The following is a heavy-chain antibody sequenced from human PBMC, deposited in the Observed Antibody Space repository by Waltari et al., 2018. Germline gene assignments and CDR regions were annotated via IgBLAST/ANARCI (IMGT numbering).Heavy chain of an antibody. CDR1: GGTFSSYA. J-gene: IGHJ4*02. V-gene: IGHV1-69*01. Sequence: QVQLVQSGAEVKKPGSSVKVSCKASGGTFSSYAISWVRQAPGQGLEWMGGIIPIFGPANYAQKFQCRVTITADESTSTAYMELSSLRSEDTAVYYCARRNLGMATPFDYWGQGTLVTVSS. D-gene: IGHD1-1*01. CDR3: ARRNLGMATPFDY. CDR2: IIPIFGPA.